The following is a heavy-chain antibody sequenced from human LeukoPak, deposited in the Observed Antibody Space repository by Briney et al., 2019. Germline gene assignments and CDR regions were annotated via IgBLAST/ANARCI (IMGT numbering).Heavy chain of an antibody. V-gene: IGHV1-69*06. Sequence: SVKVSCKASGGTFSSYAISWVRQAPGQGLEWMGGIIPIFGTANYAQKFQGRVTITADKSTSTAYMELSSLRSEDTAVYYCATAIAVAVWFDPWGQGTLVTVSS. CDR2: IIPIFGTA. CDR1: GGTFSSYA. CDR3: ATAIAVAVWFDP. D-gene: IGHD6-19*01. J-gene: IGHJ5*02.